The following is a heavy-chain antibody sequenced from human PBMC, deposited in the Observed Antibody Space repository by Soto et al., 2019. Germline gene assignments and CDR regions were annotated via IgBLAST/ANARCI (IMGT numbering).Heavy chain of an antibody. Sequence: SETLSLTCTVSGGSLSSYYWSWIRQPPGKGLEWIGYIYYSGSTNYNPSLKSRVTISVDTSKNQFSLKLSSVTAADTAVYYCARTRRGTVTTFYFDYWGQGTLVTVSS. CDR1: GGSLSSYY. CDR3: ARTRRGTVTTFYFDY. J-gene: IGHJ4*02. V-gene: IGHV4-59*01. D-gene: IGHD4-4*01. CDR2: IYYSGST.